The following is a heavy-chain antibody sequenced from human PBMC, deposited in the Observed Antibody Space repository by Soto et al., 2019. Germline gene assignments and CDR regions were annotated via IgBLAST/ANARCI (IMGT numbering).Heavy chain of an antibody. J-gene: IGHJ5*02. D-gene: IGHD3-16*01. Sequence: QVQLLESGPGLVKPSETLSLICTVSGGSIRSSHWWSWVRQPPGQGLERIGEIYHSGSTNLDPSLKSRVTLSVDKSKNQFSLKLTSVTAADTAFYYCARDKATVGGYNLYDPWGQGILVTVAS. CDR3: ARDKATVGGYNLYDP. V-gene: IGHV4-4*02. CDR2: IYHSGST. CDR1: GGSIRSSHW.